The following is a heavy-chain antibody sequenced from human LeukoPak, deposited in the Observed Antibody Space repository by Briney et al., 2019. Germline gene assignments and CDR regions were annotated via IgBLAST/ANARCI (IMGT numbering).Heavy chain of an antibody. CDR2: INPNSGGT. J-gene: IGHJ4*02. CDR3: ARAIGAAAGNNFDY. Sequence: GASVKVSCKASGYTFTGYYMHWVRQAPGQGLEWMGWINPNSGGTNYAQKFQGRVTMTRDTSISTAYMELSRLRSDDTAVYYRARAIGAAAGNNFDYWGQGTLVTVSS. V-gene: IGHV1-2*02. D-gene: IGHD6-13*01. CDR1: GYTFTGYY.